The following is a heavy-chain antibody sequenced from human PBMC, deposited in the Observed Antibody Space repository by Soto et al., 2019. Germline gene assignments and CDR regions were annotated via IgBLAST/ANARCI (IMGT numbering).Heavy chain of an antibody. CDR2: ISNDGSNE. CDR3: AKGEVRGIIPSYFDY. Sequence: GGSLRLPCAGPGFTFRGFGMNWVRQAPGKGLEWVARISNDGSNEYYVDSVKGRFTISRDNSKNTLYLQMDSLRAEDTAVYYCAKGEVRGIIPSYFDYWGLGTLVTVSS. J-gene: IGHJ4*01. V-gene: IGHV3-30*18. D-gene: IGHD3-10*01. CDR1: GFTFRGFG.